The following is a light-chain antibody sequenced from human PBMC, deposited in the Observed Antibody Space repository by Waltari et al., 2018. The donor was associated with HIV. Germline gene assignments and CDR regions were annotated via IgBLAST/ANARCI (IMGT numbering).Light chain of an antibody. CDR1: QSISSY. CDR2: AAS. V-gene: IGKV1-39*01. Sequence: DIQMTQSPSPLSASVGDRVTITCRASQSISSYLNWYQQKPGKAPKLLIYAASSLQSGVPSRFSGSGSGTDLTLTISSLQPEDFATYYCQQSYSTPYTFGQGTKLESK. J-gene: IGKJ2*01. CDR3: QQSYSTPYT.